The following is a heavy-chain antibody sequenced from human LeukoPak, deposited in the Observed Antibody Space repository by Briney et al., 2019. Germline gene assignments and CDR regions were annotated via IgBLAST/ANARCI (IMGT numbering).Heavy chain of an antibody. D-gene: IGHD6-13*01. CDR2: ISSSSSTI. Sequence: GGSLRLSCAASGFTFSSYSMNWVRQAPGKGLEWVSYISSSSSTIYYADSVKGRFTISRDNAKNSLYLQMTSLRAEDTAVYYCARVSSRSWSKAFDIWGQGTMVTVSS. J-gene: IGHJ3*02. CDR3: ARVSSRSWSKAFDI. CDR1: GFTFSSYS. V-gene: IGHV3-48*01.